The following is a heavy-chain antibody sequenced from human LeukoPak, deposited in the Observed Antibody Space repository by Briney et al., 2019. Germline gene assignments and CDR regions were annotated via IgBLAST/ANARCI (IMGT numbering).Heavy chain of an antibody. Sequence: TLSLTCTVSGGSIRSSYYYWGWIRQPPGKGLEWIGYICHSGSTYYNPSLKSRVTISVDRSKNQFSLKLSSVTAADTAVYYCARAVMTTVTYSWFDPWGQGTLVTVSS. CDR2: ICHSGST. J-gene: IGHJ5*02. V-gene: IGHV4-30-2*01. CDR1: GGSIRSSYYY. CDR3: ARAVMTTVTYSWFDP. D-gene: IGHD4-11*01.